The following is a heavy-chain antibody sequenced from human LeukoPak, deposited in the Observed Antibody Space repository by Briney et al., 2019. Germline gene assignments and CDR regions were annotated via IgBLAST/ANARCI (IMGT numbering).Heavy chain of an antibody. CDR1: GYSFPSYW. J-gene: IGHJ5*02. D-gene: IGHD1-26*01. CDR3: ARTSGSSYNWFDP. Sequence: GESLKISCKGSGYSFPSYWIGWVRQMPRKGLEWMGIIYPGDSDTRYSPSFQGQVTISADKSISTAYLQWSSLKASDTAMYYCARTSGSSYNWFDPWGQGTLVTVSS. V-gene: IGHV5-51*01. CDR2: IYPGDSDT.